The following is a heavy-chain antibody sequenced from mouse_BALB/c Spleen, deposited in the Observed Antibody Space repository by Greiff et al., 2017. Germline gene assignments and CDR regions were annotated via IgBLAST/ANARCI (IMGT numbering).Heavy chain of an antibody. CDR2: IDPANGNT. Sequence: VQLQQSGAELVKPGASVKLSCTASGFNIKDTYMHWVKQRPEQGLEWIGRIDPANGNTKYDPKFQGKATITADTSSNTAYLQLSSLTSEDTAVYYCAPYYGNPYGYFDVWGAGTTVTVSS. J-gene: IGHJ1*01. CDR1: GFNIKDTY. V-gene: IGHV14-3*02. D-gene: IGHD2-10*01. CDR3: APYYGNPYGYFDV.